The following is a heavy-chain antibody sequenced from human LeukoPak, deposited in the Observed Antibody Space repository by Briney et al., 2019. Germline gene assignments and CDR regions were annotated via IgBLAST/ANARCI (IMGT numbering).Heavy chain of an antibody. Sequence: GGSLRLSCAASGFTVSSNYMSWVRQAPGKGLEWVSVIYSGGSTYYADSVKGRFTISRDNAKNSLYLQMNSLRAEDTAVYYCARDAHHYYGSGYGMDVWGQGTTVTVSS. D-gene: IGHD3-10*01. J-gene: IGHJ6*02. CDR1: GFTVSSNY. V-gene: IGHV3-53*01. CDR2: IYSGGST. CDR3: ARDAHHYYGSGYGMDV.